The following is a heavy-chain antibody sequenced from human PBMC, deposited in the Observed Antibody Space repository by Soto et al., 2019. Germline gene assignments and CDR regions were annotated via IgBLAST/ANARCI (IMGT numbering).Heavy chain of an antibody. CDR1: GFTLSSNG. CDR2: IWSDGSEK. V-gene: IGHV3-33*01. D-gene: IGHD3-16*01. J-gene: IGHJ4*02. CDR3: ARDLGRFNFVSAYFVY. Sequence: QVQLVESGGGVVQPGRSLRLSCAASGFTLSSNGMHWVRQAPGKGLEWVAVIWSDGSEKYYADSVKGRFSISRDNSKNTLYLHMYSLRAEDTAVYYCARDLGRFNFVSAYFVYWGQGTLVTVSS.